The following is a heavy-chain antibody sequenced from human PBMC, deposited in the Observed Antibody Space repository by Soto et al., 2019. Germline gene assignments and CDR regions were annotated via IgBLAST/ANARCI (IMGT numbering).Heavy chain of an antibody. J-gene: IGHJ4*01. Sequence: PSQTLSLTCAVSGDSVSNNNAARNWIRQSPSRGLDWLGRTYQRSKWYNDYAVSVKGRVTINADTSKNQFSLHLNSVTPEDTAVYYCAREAVAVPRYSSTHYFDSCGHGTLVTVSP. D-gene: IGHD6-19*01. V-gene: IGHV6-1*01. CDR1: GDSVSNNNAA. CDR2: TYQRSKWYN. CDR3: AREAVAVPRYSSTHYFDS.